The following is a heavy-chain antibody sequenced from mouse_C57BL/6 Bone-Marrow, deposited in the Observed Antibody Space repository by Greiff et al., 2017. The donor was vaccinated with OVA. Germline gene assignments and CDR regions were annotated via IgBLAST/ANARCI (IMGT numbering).Heavy chain of an antibody. CDR1: GYAFSSYW. Sequence: QVQLQQSGPELVKPGASVKISCKASGYAFSSYWMNWVKQRPGKGLEWIGRLYPGDGDINYNGKFKGKATLTADKSYSPAYMQLSSLTSEDAAVYFCARANYYGNSYDYWGQGTTLTVSS. CDR3: ARANYYGNSYDY. D-gene: IGHD1-1*01. CDR2: LYPGDGDI. J-gene: IGHJ2*01. V-gene: IGHV1-82*01.